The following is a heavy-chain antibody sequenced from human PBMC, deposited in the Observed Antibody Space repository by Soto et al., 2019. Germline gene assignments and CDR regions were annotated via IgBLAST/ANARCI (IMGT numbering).Heavy chain of an antibody. Sequence: EVQLLESGGGLVQPGGSLRLSCAASGFTFSSYAMSWVRQGPGKGLEWVSGISGSGESTYYADSVKGRFTISRDNSKNTMYLQMNSLRAEDTAVYYCAKDYISGYYYFCYWGQGPLVTVSS. V-gene: IGHV3-23*01. D-gene: IGHD6-19*01. CDR2: ISGSGEST. J-gene: IGHJ4*02. CDR3: AKDYISGYYYFCY. CDR1: GFTFSSYA.